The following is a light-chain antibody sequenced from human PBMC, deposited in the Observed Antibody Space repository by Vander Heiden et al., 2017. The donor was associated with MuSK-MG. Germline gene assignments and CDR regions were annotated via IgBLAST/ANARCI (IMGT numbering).Light chain of an antibody. Sequence: QAGLTQPPSVSKGLRQTATLTCTGNSNNVGNQGAAWLQQHQGHPPKLLSYRNNNRPSGISERLSASRSGNTASRTITGLQPEDEADYYCSAWDSSLSGWVFGGGTKLTVL. J-gene: IGLJ3*02. V-gene: IGLV10-54*01. CDR2: RNN. CDR3: SAWDSSLSGWV. CDR1: SNNVGNQG.